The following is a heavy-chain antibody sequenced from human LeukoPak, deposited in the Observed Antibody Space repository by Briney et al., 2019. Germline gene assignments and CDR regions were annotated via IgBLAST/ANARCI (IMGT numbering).Heavy chain of an antibody. D-gene: IGHD3-3*01. Sequence: GGSLRLSCAASGFIFTSYGIHWVRQAPGKGLEWVAFIQYDGSNKYYADSVKGRFTISRDNSKNTLYLQMNSLRAEDTAVYYCASRPNDSWRGPFDYWGQGTLVTVSS. V-gene: IGHV3-30*02. CDR1: GFIFTSYG. J-gene: IGHJ4*02. CDR2: IQYDGSNK. CDR3: ASRPNDSWRGPFDY.